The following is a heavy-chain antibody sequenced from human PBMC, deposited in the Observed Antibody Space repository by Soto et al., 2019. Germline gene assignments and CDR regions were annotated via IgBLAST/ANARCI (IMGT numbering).Heavy chain of an antibody. CDR1: GGSVSSSNW. Sequence: GTLSLTFAVSGGSVSSSNWGSWFRQPPGKGLEWIGEIYHIGSTNYNPSLKSRVTISVDNSKNQFSLKLSSVTAADTAVYYCARVGEVLRYFDWLLIGLDYCGQGTLVTVSS. CDR2: IYHIGST. J-gene: IGHJ4*02. V-gene: IGHV4-4*02. D-gene: IGHD3-9*01. CDR3: ARVGEVLRYFDWLLIGLDY.